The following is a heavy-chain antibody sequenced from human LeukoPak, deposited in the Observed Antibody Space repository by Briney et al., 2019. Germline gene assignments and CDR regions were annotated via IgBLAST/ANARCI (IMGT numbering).Heavy chain of an antibody. CDR2: TYYRSKWYD. Sequence: SQTLSLTCGISGDSVSSNNGAWNWIRQSPSRGLEWLGRTYYRSKWYDDYAGSLQGRITISPDTSKNQFSLHLYSVTPEDTAVYYSAIDVRTSRWSTFNYWGHRTPVPGSS. CDR3: AIDVRTSRWSTFNY. J-gene: IGHJ4*01. D-gene: IGHD6-19*01. V-gene: IGHV6-1*01. CDR1: GDSVSSNNGA.